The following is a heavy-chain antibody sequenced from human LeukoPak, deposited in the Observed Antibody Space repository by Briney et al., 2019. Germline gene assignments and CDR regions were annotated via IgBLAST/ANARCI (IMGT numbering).Heavy chain of an antibody. D-gene: IGHD6-19*01. CDR1: GGSISSSSYY. CDR2: IFYSGST. Sequence: SETLSLTCTVSGGSISSSSYYWGWIRQPPGKGLEWIGYIFYSGSTDYNPSLTSRVTISVDTSNNQFSLRLTSVTAADTAVYYCARGRLARSPYFDYWGQGTLVTVSS. V-gene: IGHV4-61*05. J-gene: IGHJ4*02. CDR3: ARGRLARSPYFDY.